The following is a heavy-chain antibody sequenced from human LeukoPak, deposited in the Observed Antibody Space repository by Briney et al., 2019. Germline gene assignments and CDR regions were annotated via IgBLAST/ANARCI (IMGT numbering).Heavy chain of an antibody. CDR2: ISSSGSTI. CDR3: ARDLVVIRAFDY. J-gene: IGHJ4*02. CDR1: GFTFSSYE. V-gene: IGHV3-48*03. D-gene: IGHD3-22*01. Sequence: GGSLRLSCAASGFTFSSYEMNWVRQAPGKGLEWVSYISSSGSTIYYADSVKGRFTISRDNSKNTLYLQMNSLRAEDTAVYYCARDLVVIRAFDYWGQGTLVTVSS.